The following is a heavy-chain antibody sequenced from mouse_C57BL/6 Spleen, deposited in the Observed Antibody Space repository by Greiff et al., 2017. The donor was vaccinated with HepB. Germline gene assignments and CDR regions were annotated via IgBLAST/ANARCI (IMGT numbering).Heavy chain of an antibody. V-gene: IGHV1-69*01. J-gene: IGHJ2*01. CDR1: GYTFTCYW. D-gene: IGHD2-3*01. Sequence: QVQLKQPGAELVMPGASVKLSCKASGYTFTCYWMHWVKQRPGQGLEWIGEIVPSDSYTNYNQKFKGKSTLTVDKSSSTAYMQLSSLTSEDSAVYYCARDDGYPYYFDYWGQGTTLTVSS. CDR3: ARDDGYPYYFDY. CDR2: IVPSDSYT.